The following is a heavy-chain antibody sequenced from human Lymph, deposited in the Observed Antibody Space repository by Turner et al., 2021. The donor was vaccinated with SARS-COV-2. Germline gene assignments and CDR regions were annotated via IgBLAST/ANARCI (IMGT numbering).Heavy chain of an antibody. J-gene: IGHJ5*02. CDR2: MNPNSGYT. V-gene: IGHV1-8*01. CDR3: AKGDGYPPHGLLDP. Sequence: QVQLVQPGSEAKKPGASVKVSCKASGYTFTSYDINWVRQATGQGLEWMGWMNPNSGYTGYAQKFQGRVTMTRNTSISTAYMELNSLTSDDTAVYYCAKGDGYPPHGLLDPWGQGTLVTVSS. D-gene: IGHD6-25*01. CDR1: GYTFTSYD.